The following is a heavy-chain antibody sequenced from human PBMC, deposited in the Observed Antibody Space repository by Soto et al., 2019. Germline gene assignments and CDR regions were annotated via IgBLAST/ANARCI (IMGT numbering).Heavy chain of an antibody. CDR3: ATSTGLYCTVGVCSIFDS. V-gene: IGHV3-74*01. Sequence: GGSLRLSCAASGSTLSNFWMSWVRQAPGKGLVWVSRINGDGSDTAYADSVKGRFTISRDNAKNTLYLQMNSLRAEDTAVYYCATSTGLYCTVGVCSIFDSWGQGTLVTVSS. D-gene: IGHD2-8*02. J-gene: IGHJ4*02. CDR1: GSTLSNFW. CDR2: INGDGSDT.